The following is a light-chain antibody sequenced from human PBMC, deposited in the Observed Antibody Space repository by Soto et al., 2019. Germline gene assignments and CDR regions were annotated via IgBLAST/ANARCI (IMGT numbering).Light chain of an antibody. V-gene: IGKV2-28*01. CDR3: MQTLQTPFT. CDR1: QSLLHSNGYNY. J-gene: IGKJ3*01. Sequence: DIVMTQSPLSLPVTPGEPASISCRSSQSLLHSNGYNYLDWYLQKPGQSPQLLIYLGSNRASGVPDRFSGSGSGTDFTLKIRRVEAEDVGVYYCMQTLQTPFTFGPGTKVDIK. CDR2: LGS.